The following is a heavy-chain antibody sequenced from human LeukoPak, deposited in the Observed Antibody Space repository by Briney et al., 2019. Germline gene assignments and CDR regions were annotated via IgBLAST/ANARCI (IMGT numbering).Heavy chain of an antibody. CDR2: ITSGGGST. Sequence: GGSLRLSCAASGFTFSSYAMNWVRQAPGKGLEWVSSITSGGGSTYYADSVKGRFTISRDNSKDTLYLQMNSLRAEDTAVYHCAKDRSNYDSTGYNYIDYWGQGMLVTVSS. J-gene: IGHJ4*02. CDR3: AKDRSNYDSTGYNYIDY. V-gene: IGHV3-23*01. D-gene: IGHD3-22*01. CDR1: GFTFSSYA.